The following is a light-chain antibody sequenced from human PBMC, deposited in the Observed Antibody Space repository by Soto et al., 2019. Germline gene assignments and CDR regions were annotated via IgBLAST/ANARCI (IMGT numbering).Light chain of an antibody. CDR2: AVS. CDR3: QQLYSYRLT. J-gene: IGKJ4*01. V-gene: IGKV1-9*01. Sequence: DIQLTQSPSFLSASVGDRVTITCPASQGISRYFAWYQQKPGKAPKLLIYAVSTLQSGDPSRFSGSASGTEFSLTISSLHPEDFATYFCQQLYSYRLTFGGGTNVEIK. CDR1: QGISRY.